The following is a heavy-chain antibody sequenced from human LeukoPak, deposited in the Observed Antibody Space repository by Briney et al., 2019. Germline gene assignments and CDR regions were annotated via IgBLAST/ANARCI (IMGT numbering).Heavy chain of an antibody. CDR1: GFTVSSNY. D-gene: IGHD6-13*01. J-gene: IGHJ4*02. CDR2: IYSGGST. CDR3: SRVAAAAGLVIDY. V-gene: IGHV3-53*01. Sequence: GGSLILSCAASGFTVSSNYMSWVRQAPGKGLEWVSVIYSGGSTYYADSVKGRFTISRDNSKNTLYLQMNSLRADDTAVYYCSRVAAAAGLVIDYWGQGTLVTVSS.